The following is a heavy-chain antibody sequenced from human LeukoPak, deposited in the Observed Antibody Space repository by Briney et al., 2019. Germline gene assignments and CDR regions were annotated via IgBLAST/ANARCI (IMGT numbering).Heavy chain of an antibody. Sequence: GGSLTLSCAGSGFTCSGNWMSWGRQAQGKGLEGVTNIKSDGSEKKYVDSVKGRFTISRDNAKNLMFLQMNGLRVEDTAVYYCVRAGISGAGDFWGQGTLVAVSS. CDR2: IKSDGSEK. D-gene: IGHD6-13*01. CDR1: GFTCSGNW. J-gene: IGHJ4*02. V-gene: IGHV3-7*01. CDR3: VRAGISGAGDF.